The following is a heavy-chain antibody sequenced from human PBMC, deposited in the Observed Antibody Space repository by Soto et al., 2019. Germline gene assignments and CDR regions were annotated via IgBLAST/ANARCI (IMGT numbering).Heavy chain of an antibody. Sequence: QVQLQESGPGLVKPSETLSLTCTVSGGSVSSASCFWSWIRQPPGKGLEWIGYIYYSGTTNYNPSLKSRVIISADTSKNHFSLKLTSVTAADTAVYYCARVTIADDAFDIWGQGTMVTVSS. CDR3: ARVTIADDAFDI. D-gene: IGHD2-15*01. CDR1: GGSVSSASCF. CDR2: IYYSGTT. V-gene: IGHV4-61*03. J-gene: IGHJ3*02.